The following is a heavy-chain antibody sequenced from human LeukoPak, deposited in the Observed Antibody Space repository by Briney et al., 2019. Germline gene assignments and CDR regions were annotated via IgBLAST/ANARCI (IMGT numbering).Heavy chain of an antibody. CDR3: ARGRQEISMILVVMTGVSYYLDV. J-gene: IGHJ6*03. D-gene: IGHD3-22*01. V-gene: IGHV4-34*01. CDR1: GGSFSGYY. CDR2: ISPSGST. Sequence: SETLSLTCAVYGGSFSGYYWTWIRQSPGKGLEWIGEISPSGSTYYNPSLKSRLTISRDTSKNQFSLRLSSVTAADTAVYYCARGRQEISMILVVMTGVSYYLDVWGIGTTVTVS.